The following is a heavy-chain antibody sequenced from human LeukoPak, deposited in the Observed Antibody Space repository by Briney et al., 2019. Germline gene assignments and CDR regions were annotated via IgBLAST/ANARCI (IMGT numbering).Heavy chain of an antibody. CDR2: IYYTGST. D-gene: IGHD1-26*01. CDR3: AIIVRGF. V-gene: IGHV4-39*01. Sequence: SETLSLTCTVSGVSISSSSDYWGWIRQPPGKGLEWIGSIYYTGSTYYNPSLRSRVAISVDTSKNQFSLKLSSVTAADTAVYYCAIIVRGFLGQGTMVTVSS. CDR1: GVSISSSSDY. J-gene: IGHJ3*01.